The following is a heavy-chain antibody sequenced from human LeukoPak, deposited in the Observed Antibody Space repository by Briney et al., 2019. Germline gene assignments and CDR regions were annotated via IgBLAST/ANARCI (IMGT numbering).Heavy chain of an antibody. D-gene: IGHD3-10*01. V-gene: IGHV4-39*07. CDR2: IYYSGST. J-gene: IGHJ3*02. Sequence: SETLSLTCTVSGGSISSSSYNWGWIRQPPGKGLEWIGSIYYSGSTYYNPSLKSRVTISVDTSKNQFSLKLSSVTAADTAVYYCARGVHYYGSGSYFNDAFDIWGQGTMVAVSS. CDR3: ARGVHYYGSGSYFNDAFDI. CDR1: GGSISSSSYN.